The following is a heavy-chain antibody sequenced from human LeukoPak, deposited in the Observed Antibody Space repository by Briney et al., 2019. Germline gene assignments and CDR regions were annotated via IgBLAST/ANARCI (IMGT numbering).Heavy chain of an antibody. CDR3: ARRYDNSEYFTY. V-gene: IGHV5-51*01. J-gene: IGHJ4*02. CDR2: ICPGDSDT. CDR1: GYTFTNYW. Sequence: GESLKISCKGSGYTFTNYWIGWVRQMPGKGLEWTGIICPGDSDTRYSPSFQGQVTISADKSISTAYLQWSSLKASDIAMYYCARRYDNSEYFTYWGQGTLVTVSS. D-gene: IGHD3-22*01.